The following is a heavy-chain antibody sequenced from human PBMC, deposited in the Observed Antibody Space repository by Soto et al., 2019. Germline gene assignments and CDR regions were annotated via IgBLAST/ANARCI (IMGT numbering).Heavy chain of an antibody. CDR1: GFTFSSYA. Sequence: PEVSLRLSCAPSGFTFSSYAINWIRQAPGKGLEWVSSISASGGSTYFADSVKGRFTISRDNSKNTLFLQMNSLRAEDTAVYYCAKGGFGETIGGCHDYWGQGTLVTVSS. J-gene: IGHJ4*02. D-gene: IGHD3-10*01. V-gene: IGHV3-23*01. CDR3: AKGGFGETIGGCHDY. CDR2: ISASGGST.